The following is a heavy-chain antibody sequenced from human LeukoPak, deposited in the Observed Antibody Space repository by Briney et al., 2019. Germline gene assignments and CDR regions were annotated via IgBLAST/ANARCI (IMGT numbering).Heavy chain of an antibody. V-gene: IGHV3-30-3*01. CDR2: LSYDGSND. J-gene: IGHJ3*02. Sequence: GWSLRLSCAASGFTFSSYTMHWVRQAPGKGLEWISLLSYDGSNDYYADSVKGRFTISRDNAEKSLYLQMNSLRAEDTAVCYCARARDYGSGKVNAFDIWGQGTMVTVSS. D-gene: IGHD3-10*01. CDR1: GFTFSSYT. CDR3: ARARDYGSGKVNAFDI.